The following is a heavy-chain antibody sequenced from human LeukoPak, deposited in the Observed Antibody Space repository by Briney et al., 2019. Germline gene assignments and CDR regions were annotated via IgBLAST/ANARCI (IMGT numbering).Heavy chain of an antibody. CDR1: GGSISSSSYY. CDR2: IYYSGST. V-gene: IGHV4-39*07. J-gene: IGHJ5*02. D-gene: IGHD2-15*01. Sequence: SETLSLTCTVSGGSISSSSYYWGWIRQPPGKGPEWIGSIYYSGSTYYNPSLKSRVTISVDTSKNQFSLKLSSVTAADTAVYYCARARGVVSRNWFDPWGQGTPVTVSS. CDR3: ARARGVVSRNWFDP.